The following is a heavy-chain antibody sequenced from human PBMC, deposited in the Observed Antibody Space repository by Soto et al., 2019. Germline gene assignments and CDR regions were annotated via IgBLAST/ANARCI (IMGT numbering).Heavy chain of an antibody. CDR2: VFFSGSA. V-gene: IGHV4-39*01. CDR3: VRRLHYSYDSSGSSPGMD. Sequence: QLQLQESGPGLVKPSETLSVKCTVSGGSFRTSSYYWGWVRQSPGKGLEWLGNVFFSGSAYYNPSLQSRLTISVDASENQFSLTLTSVAAGDTDVYYCVRRLHYSYDSSGSSPGMDWGPGTVVTVSS. J-gene: IGHJ1*01. CDR1: GGSFRTSSYY. D-gene: IGHD3-22*01.